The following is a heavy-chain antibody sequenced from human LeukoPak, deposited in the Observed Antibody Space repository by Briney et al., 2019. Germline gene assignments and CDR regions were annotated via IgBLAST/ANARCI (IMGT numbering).Heavy chain of an antibody. J-gene: IGHJ4*02. CDR3: AKDDPVTTVATLYFDN. Sequence: GGSLRLSCAASGFTFSSYAMSWVRQAPGKGLEWVSGISGSGGSTYYADSVKGRFTISRDNSKNTLYLQMNSLRAEDTAVYYCAKDDPVTTVATLYFDNWGQGTLVTVSS. D-gene: IGHD4-11*01. CDR1: GFTFSSYA. CDR2: ISGSGGST. V-gene: IGHV3-23*01.